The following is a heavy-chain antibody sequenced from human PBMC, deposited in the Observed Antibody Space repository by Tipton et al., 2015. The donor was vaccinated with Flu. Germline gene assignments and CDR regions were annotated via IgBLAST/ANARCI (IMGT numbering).Heavy chain of an antibody. Sequence: TLSLTCTVSGGSISSYCWSWIRQPPGKGLEWIGYIYYSGSTNYNPSLKSRVTISVDTSKNQFSLKLSSVTAADTAVYYCARRRGSGTDYWGQGTLVTVSS. CDR2: IYYSGST. D-gene: IGHD6-19*01. J-gene: IGHJ4*02. CDR3: ARRRGSGTDY. CDR1: GGSISSYC. V-gene: IGHV4-59*08.